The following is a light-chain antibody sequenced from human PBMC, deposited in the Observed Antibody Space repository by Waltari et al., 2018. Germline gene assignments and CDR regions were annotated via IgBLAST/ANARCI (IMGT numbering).Light chain of an antibody. J-gene: IGLJ2*01. CDR2: LDADGSQ. Sequence: QPVVTQSPSVSASLGASVKVPCTLTSGHSRASVAWHPLQEGKAPRYLIRLDADGSQRKGKGLPDRFSGSSSGTERFLTISNLQSEDEADYYCQTWNAGIALFGGGTRLTVL. V-gene: IGLV4-69*01. CDR1: SGHSRAS. CDR3: QTWNAGIAL.